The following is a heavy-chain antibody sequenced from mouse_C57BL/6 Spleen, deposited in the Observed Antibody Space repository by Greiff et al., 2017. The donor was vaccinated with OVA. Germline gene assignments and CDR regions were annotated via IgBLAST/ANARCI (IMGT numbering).Heavy chain of an antibody. CDR3: ARDRGRGGYFDV. D-gene: IGHD3-3*01. Sequence: VQLVESGGGLVKPGGSLKLSCAASGFTFSSYAMSWVRQTPEKRLEWVATISDGGSYTYYPDNVKGRFTISRDNAKNNLYLQMSHLKSEDTAMYYCARDRGRGGYFDVWGTGTTVTVSS. CDR1: GFTFSSYA. J-gene: IGHJ1*03. V-gene: IGHV5-4*01. CDR2: ISDGGSYT.